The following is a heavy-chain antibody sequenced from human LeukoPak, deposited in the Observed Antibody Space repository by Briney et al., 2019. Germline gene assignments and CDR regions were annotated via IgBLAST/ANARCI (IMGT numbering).Heavy chain of an antibody. Sequence: PGGSLRLSCAASGFTFSSYAMSWVRQAPGEGLEWVSAISGSGGSTYYADSVKGRFTISRDNSNHTLSLQMNSLRVEDTAIYYCVKDIQLSTWGLGTMVTVSS. CDR3: VKDIQLST. J-gene: IGHJ3*01. CDR2: ISGSGGST. V-gene: IGHV3-23*01. D-gene: IGHD5-24*01. CDR1: GFTFSSYA.